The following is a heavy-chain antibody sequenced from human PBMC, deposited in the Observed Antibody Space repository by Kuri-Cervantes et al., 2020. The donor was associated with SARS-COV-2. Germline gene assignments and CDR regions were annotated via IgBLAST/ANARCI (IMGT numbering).Heavy chain of an antibody. CDR3: ARDQGYDSGSYYGFDY. CDR1: GGSISNYY. J-gene: IGHJ4*02. D-gene: IGHD1-26*01. Sequence: GSLRLSCIVSGGSISNYYWNWIRQPPGKGLEWIGYIYYSGSTNYNPSLKSRVTISVDTSKNQFSLKLSSVTAADTAVYYCARDQGYDSGSYYGFDYWGQGTLVTVSS. CDR2: IYYSGST. V-gene: IGHV4-59*01.